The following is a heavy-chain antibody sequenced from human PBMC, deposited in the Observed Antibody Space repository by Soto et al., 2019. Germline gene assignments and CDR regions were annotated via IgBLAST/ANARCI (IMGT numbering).Heavy chain of an antibody. CDR1: GFTFSSYA. D-gene: IGHD1-7*01. J-gene: IGHJ6*02. V-gene: IGHV3-23*01. CDR2: ISGSGGST. CDR3: PKDLAGTTLRVYYGMDV. Sequence: GGSLRLSCAASGFTFSSYAMSWVRQAPGKGLGWGSAISGSGGSTYYADSVKGRFTISSDNSKNTLYLQMNSLREEDTAVYYCPKDLAGTTLRVYYGMDVWGQGTTVTVSS.